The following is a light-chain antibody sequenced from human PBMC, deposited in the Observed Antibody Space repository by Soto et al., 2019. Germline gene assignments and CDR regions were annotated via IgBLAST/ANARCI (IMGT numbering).Light chain of an antibody. Sequence: QSALAQPVSVSWPPGHSITISCSGTSSDIGAYDLVSWYQQHPGRAPKLIIYEVSHRFSGLSYRFSGSKSGNTASLTISGLQAEDEGDYYCTSFAPGRIYVFGSGTKVTVL. J-gene: IGLJ1*01. CDR2: EVS. CDR1: SSDIGAYDL. CDR3: TSFAPGRIYV. V-gene: IGLV2-14*03.